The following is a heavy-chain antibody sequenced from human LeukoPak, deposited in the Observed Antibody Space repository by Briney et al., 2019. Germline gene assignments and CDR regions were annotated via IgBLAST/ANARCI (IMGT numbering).Heavy chain of an antibody. V-gene: IGHV1-46*01. J-gene: IGHJ4*02. Sequence: ASVTVSCKASGYTFTSHYMHWVRQAPGQGPEWMGIINSSNGGTTYAQKFQGRVTMTRDTSTSTVYMELSSLGSEDTAMYYCARVTGASGSGFDYWGQGTLVTVSS. CDR1: GYTFTSHY. D-gene: IGHD3-10*01. CDR2: INSSNGGT. CDR3: ARVTGASGSGFDY.